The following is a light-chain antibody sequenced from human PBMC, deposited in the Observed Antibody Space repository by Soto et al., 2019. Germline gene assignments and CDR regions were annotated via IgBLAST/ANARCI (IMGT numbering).Light chain of an antibody. Sequence: AIRMTQSPSSLSASTGDRVTITCRASQGISSYLGWYQQKPGKAPKLLISATSTLQSGVPSRFSGRGSGTNFTLTISSLQPEDFATYYCIQDFISPLTVGQGTKVDIK. CDR3: IQDFISPLT. CDR1: QGISSY. J-gene: IGKJ1*01. V-gene: IGKV1-8*01. CDR2: ATS.